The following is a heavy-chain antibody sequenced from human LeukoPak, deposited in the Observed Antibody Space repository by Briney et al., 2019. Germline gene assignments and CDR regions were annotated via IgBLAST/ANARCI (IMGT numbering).Heavy chain of an antibody. V-gene: IGHV4-4*07. CDR3: ARWGYYYDRSGYYRTGDY. CDR2: IHTSGST. J-gene: IGHJ4*02. CDR1: GGSISSYY. Sequence: SETLSLTCTVSGGSISSYYWSWIRQPAGKGLGWIGRIHTSGSTNHSPSLKSRVTMTVDTSKNQFSLKLSSVTAADTAVYYCARWGYYYDRSGYYRTGDYWGQGTLVTVSS. D-gene: IGHD3-22*01.